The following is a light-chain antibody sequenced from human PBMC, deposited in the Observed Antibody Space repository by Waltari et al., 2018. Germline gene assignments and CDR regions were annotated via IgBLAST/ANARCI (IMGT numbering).Light chain of an antibody. J-gene: IGLJ1*01. V-gene: IGLV3-10*01. CDR2: EDN. Sequence: SYELTQPPSVSVSPGQTARITCAGDTFPRKYAYWYQQKSGQAPVLVIFEDNKRPSGIPERFSGSISGTMATLTISGAQVEDEADYYCYSTDSSSKGVFGAGTKVTVL. CDR3: YSTDSSSKGV. CDR1: TFPRKY.